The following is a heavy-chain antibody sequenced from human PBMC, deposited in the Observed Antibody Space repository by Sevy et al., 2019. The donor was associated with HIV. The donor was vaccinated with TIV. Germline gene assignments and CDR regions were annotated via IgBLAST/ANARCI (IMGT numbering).Heavy chain of an antibody. D-gene: IGHD1-26*01. J-gene: IGHJ4*02. V-gene: IGHV1-2*02. Sequence: ASVKVSCKASGYTFTGYYMHWVRQAPGQGLEWMGWINPNSGGTNYAQKFQGRVTMTRDTSISTAYMELSRLRSDDTAVYYCARGPKPREWELLSIDYWGQGTLVTVSS. CDR2: INPNSGGT. CDR3: ARGPKPREWELLSIDY. CDR1: GYTFTGYY.